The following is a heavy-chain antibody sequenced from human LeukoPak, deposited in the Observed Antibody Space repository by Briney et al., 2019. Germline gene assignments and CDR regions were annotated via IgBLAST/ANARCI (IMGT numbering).Heavy chain of an antibody. V-gene: IGHV1-58*01. CDR2: IVVGSGVT. J-gene: IGHJ2*01. CDR1: GISFMSSA. Sequence: SVKVSCKASGISFMSSAVQWVRQARGQRLECIGWIVVGSGVTDYAQKFLERVTITRDMSTSTVFMELSSLRSDDTAVYYCAREDKWYFDLWGRGTLVTVSS. CDR3: AREDKWYFDL.